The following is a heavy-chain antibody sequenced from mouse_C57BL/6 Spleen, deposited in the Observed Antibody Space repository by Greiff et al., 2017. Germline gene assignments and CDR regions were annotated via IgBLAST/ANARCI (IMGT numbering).Heavy chain of an antibody. J-gene: IGHJ4*01. Sequence: QVQLQQPGAELVRPGSSVKLSCKASGYTFTSYWMHWVKQRPIQGLEWIGNIDPSDSETHYNQKFKDKATLTVDKSSSTAYMQLSSLTSENSAVYYGARWAYGYCYAMDYWGQGTSVTVSS. D-gene: IGHD2-2*01. CDR3: ARWAYGYCYAMDY. V-gene: IGHV1-52*01. CDR1: GYTFTSYW. CDR2: IDPSDSET.